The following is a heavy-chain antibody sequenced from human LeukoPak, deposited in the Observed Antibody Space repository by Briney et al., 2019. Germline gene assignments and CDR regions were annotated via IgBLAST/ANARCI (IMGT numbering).Heavy chain of an antibody. CDR1: GGSITSDAYY. Sequence: SETLSLTCTVSGGSITSDAYYWGWIRQPPGKGLEWIASVHYSGATYYNPSLKSRVTISVDTSKNQFSLKLSSVTAADTAVYYCARQEIAAAGDRYDYWGQGTLVTVSS. D-gene: IGHD6-13*01. CDR3: ARQEIAAAGDRYDY. CDR2: VHYSGAT. J-gene: IGHJ4*02. V-gene: IGHV4-39*01.